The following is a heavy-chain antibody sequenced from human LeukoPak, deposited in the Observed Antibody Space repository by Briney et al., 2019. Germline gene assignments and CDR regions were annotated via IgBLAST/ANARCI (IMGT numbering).Heavy chain of an antibody. V-gene: IGHV3-23*01. CDR3: AKSYDFWSGYKDY. CDR1: GFTFSSYW. CDR2: ISGSGGST. D-gene: IGHD3-3*01. J-gene: IGHJ4*02. Sequence: PGGSLRLSCAASGFTFSSYWMHWVRQAPGKGLEWVSAISGSGGSTYYADSVKGRFTISRDNSKNTLYLQMNSLRAEDTAVYYCAKSYDFWSGYKDYWGQGTLVTVSS.